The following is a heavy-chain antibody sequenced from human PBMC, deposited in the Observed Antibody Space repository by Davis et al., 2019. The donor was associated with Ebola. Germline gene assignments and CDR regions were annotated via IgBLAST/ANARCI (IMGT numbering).Heavy chain of an antibody. CDR2: IYPGDSDT. J-gene: IGHJ6*02. V-gene: IGHV5-51*01. CDR1: GYSFTSYW. D-gene: IGHD1-26*01. Sequence: GESLKISCKGSGYSFTSYWIAWVRQMPGKGLEWMGIIYPGDSDTRYSPSFRVQVTIPADKSVSTAYLQWSSLKASDTAMYYCAKTSNVGYYYGMDVWGQGTTVTVSS. CDR3: AKTSNVGYYYGMDV.